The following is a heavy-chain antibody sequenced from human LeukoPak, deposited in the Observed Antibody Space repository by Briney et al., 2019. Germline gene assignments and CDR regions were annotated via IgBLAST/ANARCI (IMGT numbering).Heavy chain of an antibody. V-gene: IGHV4-39*01. CDR2: IYYSGST. Sequence: SETLSLTCTVSGGSISSSSYYWGWIRQPPGKGLEWIGSIYYSGSTYYNPSLKSRVTISVDTSKNQFSLKLSSVTAADTAVYYCARPGIVAAGTRSDAFDIWGQGTMVTVSS. J-gene: IGHJ3*02. CDR3: ARPGIVAAGTRSDAFDI. D-gene: IGHD6-13*01. CDR1: GGSISSSSYY.